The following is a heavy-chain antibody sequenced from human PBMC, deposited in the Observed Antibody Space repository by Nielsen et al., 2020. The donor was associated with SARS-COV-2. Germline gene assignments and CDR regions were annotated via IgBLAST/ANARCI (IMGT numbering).Heavy chain of an antibody. V-gene: IGHV3-11*01. D-gene: IGHD3-3*01. J-gene: IGHJ6*02. CDR2: ISSSGSTI. Sequence: PGKGLEWVSYISSSGSTIYYADSVKGRFTISRDNAKNSLYLQMNSLRAEDTAVYYCAGWPITIFGVVIQSYYGMDVWGQGTTVTVSS. CDR3: AGWPITIFGVVIQSYYGMDV.